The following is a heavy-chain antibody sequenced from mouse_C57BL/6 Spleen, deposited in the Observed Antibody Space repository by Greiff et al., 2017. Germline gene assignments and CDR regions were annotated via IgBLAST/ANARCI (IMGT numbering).Heavy chain of an antibody. Sequence: EVQLQQSGPELVKPGASVKISCKASGYSFTGYYMNWVKQSPEKSLEWIGEINPSTGGTTYNQKFKAKATLTVDKSSSTAYMQLKSLTSEDSAVYYCARSAVAYWGQGTLVTVSA. V-gene: IGHV1-42*01. CDR1: GYSFTGYY. J-gene: IGHJ3*01. CDR3: ARSAVAY. CDR2: INPSTGGT.